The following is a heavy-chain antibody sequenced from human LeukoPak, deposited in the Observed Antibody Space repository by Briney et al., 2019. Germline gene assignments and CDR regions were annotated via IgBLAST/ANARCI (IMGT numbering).Heavy chain of an antibody. Sequence: PGGSLRLSCAASGFTFSDYYMSWIRQAPGKGLEWVSYISSSGSTIYYADSVKGRFTISRDNAKNSLYLQMNSLRAEDTAVYYCARDHYDILTGYGAYYYYGRDVWGQGTTVTVSS. J-gene: IGHJ6*02. D-gene: IGHD3-9*01. V-gene: IGHV3-11*01. CDR3: ARDHYDILTGYGAYYYYGRDV. CDR1: GFTFSDYY. CDR2: ISSSGSTI.